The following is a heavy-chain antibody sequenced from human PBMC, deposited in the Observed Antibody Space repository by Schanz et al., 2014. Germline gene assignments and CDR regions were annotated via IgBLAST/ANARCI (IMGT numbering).Heavy chain of an antibody. CDR3: ARLRGGGVIITT. V-gene: IGHV4-39*01. CDR2: MYSSGST. D-gene: IGHD3-10*01. J-gene: IGHJ5*02. CDR1: GGSINSGGYR. Sequence: QLQLQESGPGLVKASETLSLTCSVSGGSINSGGYRWGWIRQPPGKGLEWIGTMYSSGSTYYNPSQKGRVTIPADTSRTQSPLKVISVTAADTALYYCARLRGGGVIITTWGQGTLVTVSS.